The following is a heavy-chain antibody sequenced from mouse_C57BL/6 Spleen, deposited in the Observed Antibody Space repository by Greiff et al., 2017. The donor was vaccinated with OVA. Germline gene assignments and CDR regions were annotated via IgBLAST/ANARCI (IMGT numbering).Heavy chain of an antibody. D-gene: IGHD2-4*01. CDR3: TRSGYDYGGDY. V-gene: IGHV1-15*01. CDR1: GYTFTDYE. CDR2: IDPETGGT. J-gene: IGHJ2*01. Sequence: QVQLQQSGAELVRPGASVTLSCKASGYTFTDYEMHWVKQTPVHGLEWIGAIDPETGGTAYNQKFKGKAILTADKSSSTAYMELRSLTSEDSAVYYCTRSGYDYGGDYWGQGTTLTVSS.